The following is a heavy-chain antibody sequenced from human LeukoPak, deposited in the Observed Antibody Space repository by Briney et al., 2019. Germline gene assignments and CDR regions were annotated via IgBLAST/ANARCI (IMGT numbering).Heavy chain of an antibody. CDR2: ISGSGGST. Sequence: GGSLRLSCAAPGFTFSSYAMSWVRQAPGKGLEWVSAISGSGGSTHYADSVKGRFTISRDNSKNTLYLQMNSLRAEHTAVYYCAKVCEDYDILTGYCYDAFDIWGQGTMVTVSS. V-gene: IGHV3-23*01. CDR3: AKVCEDYDILTGYCYDAFDI. D-gene: IGHD3-9*01. CDR1: GFTFSSYA. J-gene: IGHJ3*02.